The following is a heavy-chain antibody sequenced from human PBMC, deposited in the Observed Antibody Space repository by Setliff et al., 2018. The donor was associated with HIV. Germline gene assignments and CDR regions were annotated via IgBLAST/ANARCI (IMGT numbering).Heavy chain of an antibody. CDR1: GYSFIDYF. Sequence: ASVKVSCKASGYSFIDYFIHWVRQAPGQGPEWMGWISPYDLSERTSQRFRGRVTMTRDTSINAAYLDLSGLTSDDTAVYCCVRQFSNSFDSWGQGTLVTVSS. CDR2: ISPYDLSE. D-gene: IGHD7-27*01. V-gene: IGHV1-2*02. CDR3: VRQFSNSFDS. J-gene: IGHJ4*02.